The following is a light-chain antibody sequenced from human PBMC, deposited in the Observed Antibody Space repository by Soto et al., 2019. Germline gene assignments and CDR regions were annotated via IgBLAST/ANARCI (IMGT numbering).Light chain of an antibody. V-gene: IGLV2-11*01. Sequence: QSALTQPRSVSGSPGQSVTISCTGTSGDVGGYNHVSWYQQHPGKAPKLLIYGVTERPSGVPDRFSASKSGNTASLTISGLQADDEADYYCCSYATFYTLVFGGGTKVTVL. CDR2: GVT. CDR1: SGDVGGYNH. CDR3: CSYATFYTLV. J-gene: IGLJ2*01.